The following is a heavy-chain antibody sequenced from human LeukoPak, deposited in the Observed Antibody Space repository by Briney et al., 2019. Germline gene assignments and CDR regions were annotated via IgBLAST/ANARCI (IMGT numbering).Heavy chain of an antibody. CDR1: GYTFTDYY. D-gene: IGHD1-26*01. V-gene: IGHV1-69-2*01. J-gene: IGHJ4*02. CDR2: VDPEDGET. Sequence: ASVKVSCKVSGYTFTDYYMHWVQQAPGKGLEWMGLVDPEDGETIYAEKFQGRVTITADTSTDTAYMELSSLRSEDTAVYYCATGNSGSYGHFDYWGQGTLVTVSS. CDR3: ATGNSGSYGHFDY.